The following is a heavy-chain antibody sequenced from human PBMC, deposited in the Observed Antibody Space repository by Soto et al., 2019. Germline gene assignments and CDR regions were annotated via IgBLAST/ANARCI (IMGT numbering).Heavy chain of an antibody. Sequence: EVQLVESGGGLVQPGGSLRLSCAASGFTFSSYEMNWVHQAPGKGLEWVSYISSSGSTIYYADSVKGRFTISRDNAKNSLYLQMNSLRAEDTAVYYCGPTVVTSYYGMDVWGQGTTVTVSS. CDR1: GFTFSSYE. CDR3: GPTVVTSYYGMDV. J-gene: IGHJ6*02. V-gene: IGHV3-48*03. CDR2: ISSSGSTI. D-gene: IGHD4-17*01.